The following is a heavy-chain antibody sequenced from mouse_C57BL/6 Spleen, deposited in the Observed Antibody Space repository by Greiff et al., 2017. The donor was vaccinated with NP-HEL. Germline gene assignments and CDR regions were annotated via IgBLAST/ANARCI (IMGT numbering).Heavy chain of an antibody. CDR2: ISSGSSTI. V-gene: IGHV5-17*01. Sequence: EVHLVESGGGLVKPGGSLKLSCAASGFTFSDYGMHWVRQAPEKGLEWVAYISSGSSTIYYADTVKGRFTISRDNAKNTLFLQMTSLRSEDTAMYYCAITAQAWAWFAYWGQGTLVTVSA. J-gene: IGHJ3*01. D-gene: IGHD3-2*02. CDR3: AITAQAWAWFAY. CDR1: GFTFSDYG.